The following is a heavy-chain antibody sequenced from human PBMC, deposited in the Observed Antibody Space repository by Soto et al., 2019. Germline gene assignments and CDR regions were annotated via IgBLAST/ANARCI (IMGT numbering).Heavy chain of an antibody. Sequence: GGSLRLSCAASGFTFSSYWMHWVRQAPGKGLVWVSRINSDGSSTSYADSVKGRFTISRDNAKNTLYLQMNSLRAEDTAVYYCAKVEYYDSSGYFDYWGQGTLVTVSS. V-gene: IGHV3-74*01. J-gene: IGHJ4*02. D-gene: IGHD3-22*01. CDR1: GFTFSSYW. CDR2: INSDGSST. CDR3: AKVEYYDSSGYFDY.